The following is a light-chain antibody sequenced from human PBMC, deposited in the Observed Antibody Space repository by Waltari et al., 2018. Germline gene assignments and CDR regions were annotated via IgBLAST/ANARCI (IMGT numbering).Light chain of an antibody. J-gene: IGKJ4*01. CDR3: QQYYNTPLT. CDR2: WAS. CDR1: ESVLYSPNNKNH. Sequence: DIVMTQPPESLAVSLGERATINCKSSESVLYSPNNKNHLAWYQQKPGQPPKLRIYWASTRKSGVPDRFSGSGSETDFTLTVSSLQAEDVALYYCQQYYNTPLTFGGGTKVEIK. V-gene: IGKV4-1*01.